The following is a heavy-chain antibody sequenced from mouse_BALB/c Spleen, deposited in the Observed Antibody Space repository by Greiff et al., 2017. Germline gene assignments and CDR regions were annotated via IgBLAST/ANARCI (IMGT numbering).Heavy chain of an antibody. CDR2: ISSGGSYT. Sequence: EVQLVESGGGLVKPGGSLKLSCAASGFTFSSYAMSWVRQTPEKRLEWVATISSGGSYTYYPDSVKGRFTISRDNAKNTLYLQMSSLRSEDTAMYYCARDDEEYAMDYWGQGTSVTVSS. V-gene: IGHV5-9-3*01. CDR1: GFTFSSYA. D-gene: IGHD2-3*01. J-gene: IGHJ4*01. CDR3: ARDDEEYAMDY.